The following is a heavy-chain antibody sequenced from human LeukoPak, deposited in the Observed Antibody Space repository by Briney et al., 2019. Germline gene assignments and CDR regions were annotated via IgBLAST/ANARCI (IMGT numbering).Heavy chain of an antibody. V-gene: IGHV3-21*01. CDR1: GFTFSSYS. J-gene: IGHJ4*02. CDR2: ISSSSSYI. CDR3: ARDGLGARYCSSTSCPIGY. D-gene: IGHD2-2*01. Sequence: GGSLRLSCAASGFTFSSYSMNWVRPAPGKGLEWVSSISSSSSYIYYADSVKGRFTISRDNAKNSLYLQMNSLRAEDTAVYYCARDGLGARYCSSTSCPIGYWGQGTLVTVSS.